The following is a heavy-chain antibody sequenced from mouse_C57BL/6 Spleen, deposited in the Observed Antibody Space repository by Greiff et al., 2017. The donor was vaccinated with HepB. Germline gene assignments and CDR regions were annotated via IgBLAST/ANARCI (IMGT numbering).Heavy chain of an antibody. D-gene: IGHD3-3*01. CDR3: ARIGTAGTVFAY. Sequence: EVKLMESGPELVKPGASVKMSCKASGYTFTDYNMHWVKQSHGKSLEWIGYINPNNGGTSYNQKFKGKATLTVNKSSSTAYMELRSLTSEDSAVYYCARIGTAGTVFAYWGQGTLVTVSA. V-gene: IGHV1-22*01. CDR1: GYTFTDYN. J-gene: IGHJ3*01. CDR2: INPNNGGT.